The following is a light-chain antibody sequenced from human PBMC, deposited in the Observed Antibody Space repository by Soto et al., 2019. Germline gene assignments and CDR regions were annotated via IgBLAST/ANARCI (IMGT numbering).Light chain of an antibody. Sequence: EIVLTQSPGTLSLSPGERATLSCRASQSVSSSYLAWYQQKPGQAPRLLIYGASSRATGIPARFSGSGSGTDVTLTISRLEPEEFAVYYCQQYGSSRTFGQGTKVEIK. CDR3: QQYGSSRT. J-gene: IGKJ1*01. V-gene: IGKV3-20*01. CDR1: QSVSSSY. CDR2: GAS.